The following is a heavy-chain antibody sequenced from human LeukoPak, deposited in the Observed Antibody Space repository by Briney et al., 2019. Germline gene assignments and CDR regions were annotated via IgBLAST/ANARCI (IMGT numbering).Heavy chain of an antibody. Sequence: GGSLRLSCAASGFTFDDYAMHWVRQAPGKGLEWVSVIYSGGSTYYADSVKGRFTISRDNSKNTLYLQMNSLTTDDTAVYYCAKGGWVTTVTSFFDFWGQGTLVTVSS. D-gene: IGHD4-11*01. V-gene: IGHV3-NL1*01. CDR3: AKGGWVTTVTSFFDF. J-gene: IGHJ4*02. CDR1: GFTFDDYA. CDR2: IYSGGST.